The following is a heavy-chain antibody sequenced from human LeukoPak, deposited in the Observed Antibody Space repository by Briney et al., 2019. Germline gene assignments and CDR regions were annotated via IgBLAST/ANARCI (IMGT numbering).Heavy chain of an antibody. V-gene: IGHV1-46*01. CDR1: GYTFTTYY. D-gene: IGHD3-10*01. Sequence: ASVKVSCKASGYTFTTYYIHWVRQAPGQGLEWMGIINPNGGGTTYAQKFQGRVTMTRDMSTSTVYMDLSSLRYEDTAVYYCAILDPTLRGSTFDYWGQGTLVTVSS. CDR3: AILDPTLRGSTFDY. J-gene: IGHJ4*02. CDR2: INPNGGGT.